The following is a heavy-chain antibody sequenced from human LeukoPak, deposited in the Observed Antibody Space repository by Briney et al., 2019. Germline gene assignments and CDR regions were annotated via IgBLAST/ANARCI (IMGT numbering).Heavy chain of an antibody. CDR1: GASFSDYY. V-gene: IGHV4-34*01. CDR2: IHHSVGT. J-gene: IGHJ5*02. Sequence: SETLSLTCVLYGASFSDYYWSWLRQPPGKGLEWVGEIHHSVGTKYNPSLKSRVTISADTSKNQFSLNLSSVTAADTAVYYCAKNNWFDPWGQGTLVTVSS. CDR3: AKNNWFDP.